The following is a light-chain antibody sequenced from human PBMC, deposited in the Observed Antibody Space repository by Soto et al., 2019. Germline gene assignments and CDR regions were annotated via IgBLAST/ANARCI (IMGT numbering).Light chain of an antibody. V-gene: IGLV1-40*01. CDR2: SNS. CDR3: QSYDRSLKTVV. J-gene: IGLJ2*01. Sequence: QAVVTQPPSVSGAPGQRVTISCTGSSTSIRAGYAVHWYQQLPGAAPKLLISSNSDRPSGVPDRFSGSRSATSASLTVTGHQTEDEAVYYCQSYDRSLKTVVFGGGTKVTVL. CDR1: STSIRAGYA.